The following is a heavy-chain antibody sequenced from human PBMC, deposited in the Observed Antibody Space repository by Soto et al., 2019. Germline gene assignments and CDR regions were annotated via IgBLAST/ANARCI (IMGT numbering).Heavy chain of an antibody. V-gene: IGHV3-23*01. CDR3: AKDPGRESAVAGTSWFDP. J-gene: IGHJ5*02. D-gene: IGHD6-19*01. Sequence: GGSLRLSCAASGFTFSSYAMSWVRQAPGKGLEWVSAISGSGGSTYYADSVKGRFTISRDNSKNTLYLQMNSLRAEDTAVYYCAKDPGRESAVAGTSWFDPWGQGTLVTVSS. CDR2: ISGSGGST. CDR1: GFTFSSYA.